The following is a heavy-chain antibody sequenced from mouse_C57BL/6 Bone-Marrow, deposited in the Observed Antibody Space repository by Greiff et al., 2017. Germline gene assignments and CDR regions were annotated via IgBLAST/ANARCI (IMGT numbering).Heavy chain of an antibody. CDR2: IDPEDGET. D-gene: IGHD1-1*01. J-gene: IGHJ1*03. CDR3: APLITTVGLDV. CDR1: GFNITDYY. V-gene: IGHV14-2*01. Sequence: VQLQQSGAELVKPGASVKLSCTASGFNITDYYMHWVKQRTEQGLEWIGRIDPEDGETKYAPKFQGKATITADTSSNTAYLQLSSLTSEDTAVYYCAPLITTVGLDVWGTGTTVTVSS.